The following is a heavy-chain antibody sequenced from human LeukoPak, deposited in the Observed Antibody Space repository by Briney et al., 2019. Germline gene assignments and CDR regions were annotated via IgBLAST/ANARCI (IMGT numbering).Heavy chain of an antibody. CDR1: GFTFSSYA. Sequence: GGSLRLSCAASGFTFSSYAMSWVRQAPGKGLEWVSAISGSGGSTYYADSVKGRFTISRDNSKNTLYLQMGSLRVEDMAMYYCARVGAVAGTSPFDSWGQGTLVTVSS. V-gene: IGHV3-23*01. CDR3: ARVGAVAGTSPFDS. D-gene: IGHD6-19*01. CDR2: ISGSGGST. J-gene: IGHJ4*02.